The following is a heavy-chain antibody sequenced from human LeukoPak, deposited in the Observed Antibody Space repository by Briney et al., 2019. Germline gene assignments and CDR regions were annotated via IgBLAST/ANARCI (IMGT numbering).Heavy chain of an antibody. D-gene: IGHD6-6*01. CDR2: INPNSGGT. Sequence: AASVKVSCKASGYTFTGYYLHWVRQAPGQGLEWMGWINPNSGGTNYAQRFQGRVTMTRDTSISTAYMELSRLRSDDTAVYYCARDLEYSSSSENYWGQGTLVTVSS. V-gene: IGHV1-2*02. J-gene: IGHJ4*02. CDR1: GYTFTGYY. CDR3: ARDLEYSSSSENY.